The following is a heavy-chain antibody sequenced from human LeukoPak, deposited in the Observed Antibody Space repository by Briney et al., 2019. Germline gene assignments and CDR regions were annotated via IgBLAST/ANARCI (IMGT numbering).Heavy chain of an antibody. CDR2: IYYSGST. D-gene: IGHD3-22*01. CDR1: GGSISSGGHF. J-gene: IGHJ5*02. V-gene: IGHV4-31*03. CDR3: TRDGPRSSGYPDT. Sequence: SQTLSLTCTVSGGSISSGGHFWSWIRQHPGKGLEWIGYIYYSGSTYYNPSLKSRVNISVDTSKNQFSLRLNSVTAADTAVYYCTRDGPRSSGYPDTWGQGTRVTVSS.